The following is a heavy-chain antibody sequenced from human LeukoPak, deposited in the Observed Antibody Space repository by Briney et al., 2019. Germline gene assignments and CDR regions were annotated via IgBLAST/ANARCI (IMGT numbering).Heavy chain of an antibody. CDR2: ISSSSSTI. V-gene: IGHV3-48*02. J-gene: IGHJ4*02. CDR1: GFIFSSYA. D-gene: IGHD3-16*02. Sequence: QPGGSLRLSCSASGFIFSSYAMHWVRQAPGKGLEWVSYISSSSSTIYYADSVKGRFTISRDNAKNSLYLQMNSLRDEDTAVYYCAKSLVLRKSRGYWGQGTLVTVSS. CDR3: AKSLVLRKSRGY.